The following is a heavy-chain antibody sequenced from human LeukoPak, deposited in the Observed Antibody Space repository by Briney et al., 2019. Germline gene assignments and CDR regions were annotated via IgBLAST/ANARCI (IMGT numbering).Heavy chain of an antibody. CDR3: AKDYYYGSGSYYAFDY. J-gene: IGHJ4*02. CDR2: ISGGGGST. CDR1: GFTFSSYA. Sequence: PGGSLRLSCAASGFTFSSYAMTWVRQAPGKGLEWVSAISGGGGSTYHADSVKGRFTISRDDSKNTLYLQMNSLRADDTAVYYCAKDYYYGSGSYYAFDYWGQGTLVTVSS. V-gene: IGHV3-23*01. D-gene: IGHD3-10*01.